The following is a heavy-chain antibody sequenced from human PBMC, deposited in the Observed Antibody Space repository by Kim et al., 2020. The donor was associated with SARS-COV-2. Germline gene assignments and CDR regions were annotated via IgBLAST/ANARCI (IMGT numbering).Heavy chain of an antibody. V-gene: IGHV1-18*04. CDR2: ISAHNGNT. CDR1: GYTFTSYS. CDR3: ARRKGDYQGNSYYYALDL. Sequence: ASVKVSCKASGYTFTSYSFAWVRQAPGQGLVWMGWISAHNGNTKYAQDFQGRVTLTTDTSTNTLFMELTRLTSDDTAVYFCARRKGDYQGNSYYYALDLWGQGTTVAVSS. J-gene: IGHJ6*02. D-gene: IGHD4-17*01.